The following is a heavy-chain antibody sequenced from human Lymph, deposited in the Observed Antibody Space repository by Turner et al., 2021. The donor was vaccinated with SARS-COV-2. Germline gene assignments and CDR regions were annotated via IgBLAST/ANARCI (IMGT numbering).Heavy chain of an antibody. V-gene: IGHV4-39*01. J-gene: IGHJ4*02. Sequence: QLQLQESGPGLVKPSETLSLTCTVSGGSISSSSYYWGWIRRPPGKGLEWIGNIYYSGSTYYNPSLKSRVTISVDTSKNQFSLKLSSVTAADTAVYYCARLVRRVEYYFDYWGQGTLVTVSS. CDR2: IYYSGST. CDR3: ARLVRRVEYYFDY. CDR1: GGSISSSSYY. D-gene: IGHD3-10*01.